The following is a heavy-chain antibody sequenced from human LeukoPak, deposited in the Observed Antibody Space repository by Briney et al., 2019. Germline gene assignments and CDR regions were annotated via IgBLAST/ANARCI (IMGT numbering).Heavy chain of an antibody. J-gene: IGHJ4*02. D-gene: IGHD4/OR15-4a*01. Sequence: PGGSLRLSCAAPGFTFSTYAMSWVRQAPGKGLEWVSSVSGSGGNTHYADSVKGRFTISRDNSKNTLSLQMNSLRAEDTAVYYCAKSGLSRFDYWGQGTLVTVSS. CDR1: GFTFSTYA. CDR3: AKSGLSRFDY. CDR2: VSGSGGNT. V-gene: IGHV3-23*01.